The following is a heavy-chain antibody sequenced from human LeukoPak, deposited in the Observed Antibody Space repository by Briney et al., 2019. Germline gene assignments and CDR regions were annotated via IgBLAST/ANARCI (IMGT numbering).Heavy chain of an antibody. CDR2: IYYSGST. CDR1: GGSISSSSYY. CDR3: ARAKITAADIDRPFDP. J-gene: IGHJ5*02. D-gene: IGHD6-13*01. Sequence: SETLSLTCTVSGGSISSSSYYWGWIRQPPGKGLEWIGSIYYSGSTYYNPSLKSRVTISVDTSKNQFSLKLSSVTAADTALYYCARAKITAADIDRPFDPWGQGTLVTVSS. V-gene: IGHV4-39*07.